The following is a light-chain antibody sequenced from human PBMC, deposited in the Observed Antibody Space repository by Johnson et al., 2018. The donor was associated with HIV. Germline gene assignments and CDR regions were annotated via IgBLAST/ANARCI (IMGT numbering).Light chain of an antibody. CDR2: DNN. CDR1: DSNIGNNY. V-gene: IGLV1-51*01. J-gene: IGLJ1*01. CDR3: GTWDTSLNSSAYV. Sequence: QSVLTQPPSVSAAPGQKVTISCFGSDSNIGNNYVSWYQQLPGTAPKLLIYDNNKRPSGIPDRFSGSKSGTSATLGITGLQTGDEADYYCGTWDTSLNSSAYVFGTGTKVTVL.